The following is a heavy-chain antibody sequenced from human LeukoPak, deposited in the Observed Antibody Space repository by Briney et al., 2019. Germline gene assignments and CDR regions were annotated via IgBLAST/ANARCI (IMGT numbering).Heavy chain of an antibody. D-gene: IGHD2-2*03. CDR3: ARGGYCTTTTCPHWDS. V-gene: IGHV3-30-3*01. CDR2: ISYDGSNK. CDR1: GFTFSSYA. Sequence: GGSLRLSCAASGFTFSSYAMHWVRQAPGKGLEWVAVISYDGSNKYYADSVKGRFTISRDYSKNTLYLQMNSLRAEDTAVYYCARGGYCTTTTCPHWDSWGQGTLVTVSS. J-gene: IGHJ4*02.